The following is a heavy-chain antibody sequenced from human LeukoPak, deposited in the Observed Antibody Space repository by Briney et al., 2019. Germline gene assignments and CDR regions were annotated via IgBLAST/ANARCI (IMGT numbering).Heavy chain of an antibody. CDR1: SGSITNSNCY. CDR3: ARDTSDYYDSSGPVDY. V-gene: IGHV4-39*07. CDR2: INYSGST. J-gene: IGHJ4*02. Sequence: SETLSLTCTVSSGSITNSNCYWGWVRQPPGKGLEWIGSINYSGSTYYNPSLKSRVTMSVDTSKNQFSLKLSSVTAADTAVYYCARDTSDYYDSSGPVDYWGQGTLVTVSS. D-gene: IGHD3-22*01.